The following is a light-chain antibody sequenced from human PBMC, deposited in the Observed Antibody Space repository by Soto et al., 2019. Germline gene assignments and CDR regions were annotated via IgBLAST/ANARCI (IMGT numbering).Light chain of an antibody. V-gene: IGKV1-33*01. CDR3: QHYDNLVT. CDR2: KAT. CDR1: QDIRKF. Sequence: DIQMTQSPSSLSASVGDRVTITCQASQDIRKFLNWYQQKPGKAPKLLINKATNLETGVPARFSGSGTGTDFTFTINSLQPEDIATYYCQHYDNLVTFGPGTKVDIK. J-gene: IGKJ3*01.